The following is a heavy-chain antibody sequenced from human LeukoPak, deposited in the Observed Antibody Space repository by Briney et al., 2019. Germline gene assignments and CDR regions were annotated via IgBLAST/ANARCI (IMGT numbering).Heavy chain of an antibody. V-gene: IGHV4-61*02. CDR1: GGSISSGSYY. Sequence: SQTLSLTCTVSGGSISSGSYYWSWIRQPAGKGLEWIGRIYTSGSTNYNPSLKSRVTISVDTSKNQFSLKLSSVTAADTAVYYCETYYYDSSGYFPYWGQGTLDTVSS. J-gene: IGHJ4*02. CDR2: IYTSGST. CDR3: ETYYYDSSGYFPY. D-gene: IGHD3-22*01.